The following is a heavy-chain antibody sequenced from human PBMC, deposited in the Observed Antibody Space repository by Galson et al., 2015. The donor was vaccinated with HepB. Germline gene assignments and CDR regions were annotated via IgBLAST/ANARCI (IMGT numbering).Heavy chain of an antibody. V-gene: IGHV7-4-1*02. J-gene: IGHJ6*02. CDR3: ARSILLWTDYGMDV. CDR1: GYTFTSYA. Sequence: SVKVSCKASGYTFTSYAMNWVRQAPGQGLEWMGWINTNTGNPTYAQGFTGRFVFSLDTSVSTAYLQISSLKAEDTAVYYCARSILLWTDYGMDVWGQGTTVTVSS. CDR2: INTNTGNP. D-gene: IGHD3-10*01.